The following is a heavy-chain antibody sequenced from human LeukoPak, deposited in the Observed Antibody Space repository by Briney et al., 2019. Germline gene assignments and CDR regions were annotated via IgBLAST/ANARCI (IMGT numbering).Heavy chain of an antibody. V-gene: IGHV3-21*01. CDR2: ISSSSSYI. Sequence: GGSLRLSCAASGFTFSSYSINWVRQAPGKWLEWVSSISSSSSYIYYADSVKGRFTISRDNAKNSLYLQMNSLRAEDTAIYYCARRQIAVAGAFDYWGQGTLVTVSS. D-gene: IGHD6-19*01. CDR1: GFTFSSYS. CDR3: ARRQIAVAGAFDY. J-gene: IGHJ4*02.